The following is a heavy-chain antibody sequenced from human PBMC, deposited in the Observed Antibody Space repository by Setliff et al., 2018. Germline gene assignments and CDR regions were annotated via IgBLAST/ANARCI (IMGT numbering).Heavy chain of an antibody. CDR1: GYTLSNSI. CDR2: ISAYNGKT. J-gene: IGHJ4*02. Sequence: ASVKVSCKASGYTLSNSILSWVRQAPGQGLEWVGWISAYNGKTYSAQKFQDRVTLTTHASTNMGYLELRDLRSDDTAVYYCSRLVRFCTKISCRRLLGNDYWGQGALVTVSS. D-gene: IGHD2-2*01. CDR3: SRLVRFCTKISCRRLLGNDY. V-gene: IGHV1-18*01.